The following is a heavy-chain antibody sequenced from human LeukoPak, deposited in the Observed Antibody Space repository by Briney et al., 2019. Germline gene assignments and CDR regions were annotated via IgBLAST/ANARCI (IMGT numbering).Heavy chain of an antibody. D-gene: IGHD2-21*02. J-gene: IGHJ4*02. CDR2: IYTSGST. CDR1: GGSTSSYY. CDR3: ARYCCACCDGDWDDD. Sequence: SETLSLTCTVSGGSTSSYYWSWIRQPAGKGLEWIGRIYTSGSTNYNPSLKSRVTMSVDTSKNQLSLKLGSVTAADTAVSYWARYCCACCDGDWDDDWGQGTLVTVSS. V-gene: IGHV4-4*07.